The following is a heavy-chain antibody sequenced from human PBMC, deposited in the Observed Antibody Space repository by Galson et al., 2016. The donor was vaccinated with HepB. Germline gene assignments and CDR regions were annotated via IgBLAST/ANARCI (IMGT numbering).Heavy chain of an antibody. CDR1: GDSVSSNDAI. D-gene: IGHD2-2*01. CDR2: TYYRSKWYN. CDR3: ARDTSTWDGLGTEYFHH. Sequence: CAISGDSVSSNDAIWNWIRQSPSRGLEWLGRTYYRSKWYNHYAVSVKSRITIDPDTSRNQISLQLNSVTPEDTAVYYCARDTSTWDGLGTEYFHHVGQGTLVTVAS. V-gene: IGHV6-1*01. J-gene: IGHJ1*01.